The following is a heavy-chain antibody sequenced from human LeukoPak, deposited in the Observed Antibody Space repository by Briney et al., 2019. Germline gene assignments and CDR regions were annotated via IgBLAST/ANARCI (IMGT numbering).Heavy chain of an antibody. D-gene: IGHD6-6*01. CDR3: ATREHHVLRTPGDY. Sequence: SETLSLTCTVSGGSITISDYSWGWIRLPPGKGLEWIGTISHTGTTYYNPSLQSRVTISVDKSKNQFSLKLSSVTAADTAVYHCATREHHVLRTPGDYWGQGTLVTVSS. J-gene: IGHJ4*02. CDR2: ISHTGTT. CDR1: GGSITISDYS. V-gene: IGHV4-39*01.